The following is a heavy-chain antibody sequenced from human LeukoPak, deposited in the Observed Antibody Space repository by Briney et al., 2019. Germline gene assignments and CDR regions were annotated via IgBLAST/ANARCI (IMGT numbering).Heavy chain of an antibody. D-gene: IGHD2-15*01. V-gene: IGHV3-21*01. CDR1: GFTFSNYS. CDR2: ISSSSYSYI. CDR3: ARDQGYYTGGSWYSDRGVDAFDI. J-gene: IGHJ3*02. Sequence: PGGSLRLSCAASGFTFSNYSMNWVRQAPGKGLERVSSISSSSYSYIYYADSVKGRFTISRDNAKNSPYLQMNSLRAEDTAVYYCARDQGYYTGGSWYSDRGVDAFDIWGQGTMVTVSS.